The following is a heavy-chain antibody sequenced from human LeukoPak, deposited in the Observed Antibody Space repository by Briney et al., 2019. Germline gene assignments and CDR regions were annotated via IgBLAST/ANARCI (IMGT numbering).Heavy chain of an antibody. CDR3: AREGGTTGWLTTDF. D-gene: IGHD1-1*01. Sequence: GGSLRLSCTASRFTFSTYAMSWVRQAPGKGLEWVSSISGSGDTTYYTGSVQGRFSISRDNSKDALYLQMNSLTAEDTAVYYCAREGGTTGWLTTDFWGQGTRVTVSS. CDR1: RFTFSTYA. CDR2: ISGSGDTT. V-gene: IGHV3-23*01. J-gene: IGHJ4*02.